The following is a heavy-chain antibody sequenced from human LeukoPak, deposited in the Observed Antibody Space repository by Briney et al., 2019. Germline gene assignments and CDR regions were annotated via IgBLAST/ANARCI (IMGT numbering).Heavy chain of an antibody. D-gene: IGHD4-11*01. CDR3: ARVSLDDYSNYYYYYYYMDV. J-gene: IGHJ6*03. V-gene: IGHV3-74*01. CDR1: GFTFSSYW. CDR2: INSDGSST. Sequence: PGGSLRLSCAASGFTFSSYWMHWVRHAPGKGLVWVSRINSDGSSTIYADSVKGRFTISRDNAKNTLYLQMNSLRAEDTAVYYCARVSLDDYSNYYYYYYYMDVWGKGTTVTVSS.